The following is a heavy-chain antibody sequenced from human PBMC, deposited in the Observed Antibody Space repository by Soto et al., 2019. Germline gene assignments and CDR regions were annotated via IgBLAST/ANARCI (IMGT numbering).Heavy chain of an antibody. D-gene: IGHD2-2*01. CDR3: AKLLCSSTSCYQSHYYYMDV. V-gene: IGHV1-24*01. CDR2: FDPEDGET. J-gene: IGHJ6*03. Sequence: GASVKVSCKVSGYTLTELSMHWVRQAPGKGLEWMGGFDPEDGETIYAQKFQGRVTMTEDTSTDTAYMELSSLRSEDTAVYYCAKLLCSSTSCYQSHYYYMDVWGKGTTVTVSS. CDR1: GYTLTELS.